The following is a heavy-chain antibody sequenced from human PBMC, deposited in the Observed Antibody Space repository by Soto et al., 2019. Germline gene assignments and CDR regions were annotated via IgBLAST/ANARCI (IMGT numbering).Heavy chain of an antibody. CDR2: INSDGSSI. J-gene: IGHJ4*02. V-gene: IGHV3-74*01. D-gene: IGHD1-1*01. CDR3: AKDWYHNIDS. Sequence: PGGSLRLSCATSGFGFSNSSINWVRQAPGQGLVWVSPINSDGSSIIYADSVKGRFTLSRDNSRNTLHLQMSSLRVEDTAVYYCAKDWYHNIDSWGQGTPVTVSS. CDR1: GFGFSNSS.